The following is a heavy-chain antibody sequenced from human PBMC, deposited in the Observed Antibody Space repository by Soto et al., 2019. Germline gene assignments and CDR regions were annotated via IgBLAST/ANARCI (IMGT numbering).Heavy chain of an antibody. CDR2: VSYDGSNK. V-gene: IGHV3-30*18. CDR1: GFTFSSYG. J-gene: IGHJ4*02. Sequence: PGGSLRLCCAASGFTFSSYGVHWVRQAPGKGLEWVASVSYDGSNKHYADSVKGRFTISRDNSRNTLDLQMNSLRAEDTAVYYCAKDTYYYDRSGYYTYDHWGQGTQVTVSS. CDR3: AKDTYYYDRSGYYTYDH. D-gene: IGHD3-22*01.